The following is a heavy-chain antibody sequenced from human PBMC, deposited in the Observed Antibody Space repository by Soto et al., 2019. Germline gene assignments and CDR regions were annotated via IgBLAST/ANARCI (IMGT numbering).Heavy chain of an antibody. D-gene: IGHD6-6*01. CDR1: GYTFTGYY. CDR2: INPNSGGT. CDR3: ARSRRYDARRWLDY. Sequence: ASVKVSCKASGYTFTGYYMHWVRQAPGQGLEWMGWINPNSGGTNYAQKFQGRVTMTRDTSISTAYMELSRLISDDTAVYYCARSRRYDARRWLDYWGQGTLVTVSS. J-gene: IGHJ4*02. V-gene: IGHV1-2*02.